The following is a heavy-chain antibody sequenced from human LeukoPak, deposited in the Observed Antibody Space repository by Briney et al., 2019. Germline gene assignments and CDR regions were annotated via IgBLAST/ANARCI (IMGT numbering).Heavy chain of an antibody. J-gene: IGHJ3*02. V-gene: IGHV1-69*13. CDR3: ARDLGDIVVVPAAHDAFDI. CDR1: GGTFSSYA. CDR2: IIPIFGTA. Sequence: SLKVSCKASGGTFSSYAISWVRQAPGQGLEWMGGIIPIFGTANYAQKFQGRVTITADESTSTAYMELSSLRSEDTAVYYCARDLGDIVVVPAAHDAFDIWGQGTMVTVSS. D-gene: IGHD2-2*01.